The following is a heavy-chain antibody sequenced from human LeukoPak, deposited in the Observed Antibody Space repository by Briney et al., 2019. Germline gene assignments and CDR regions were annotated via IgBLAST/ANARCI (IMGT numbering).Heavy chain of an antibody. D-gene: IGHD6-19*01. V-gene: IGHV4-59*01. CDR1: GGSIRSYY. CDR3: ARVLPYSSGWGVDH. J-gene: IGHJ4*02. CDR2: IYNSGST. Sequence: PSETLSPTCTLSGGSIRSYYWGWIRQPPGKGLEWIGYIYNSGSTNYNPSLKSRVTISVDTPRNQFSLNVSSVTAADTAVYYCARVLPYSSGWGVDHWGQGTLVTVSS.